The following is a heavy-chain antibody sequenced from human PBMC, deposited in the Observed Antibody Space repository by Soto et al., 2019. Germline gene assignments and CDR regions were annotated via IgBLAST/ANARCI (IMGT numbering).Heavy chain of an antibody. D-gene: IGHD1-26*01. J-gene: IGHJ5*02. CDR3: ARVVGAIGHGFDP. Sequence: QVQLVQSGGEVKKPGASVKVSCKASGYTFTSYGIIWVRQAPGQGLEWMGRISAYNGNTNYAQKRQGRVTMTTDTPTSTAYMELRSLISIDTAVYYSARVVGAIGHGFDPWGQGTLVTVSS. CDR1: GYTFTSYG. V-gene: IGHV1-18*01. CDR2: ISAYNGNT.